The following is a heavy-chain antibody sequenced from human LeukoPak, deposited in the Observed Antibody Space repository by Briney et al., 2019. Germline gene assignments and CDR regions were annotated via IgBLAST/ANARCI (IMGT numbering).Heavy chain of an antibody. J-gene: IGHJ3*02. D-gene: IGHD5-12*01. V-gene: IGHV3-23*01. CDR3: AKRGYSLGYDAFDI. CDR1: GFTFSSYA. Sequence: SGGSLRLSCAASGFTFSSYAMTWVRQAPGKGLEWVSAISGSGADTYYADSVKGRFTISRDNSKNTLYLQMNSLRAEDTAVYYCAKRGYSLGYDAFDIWGQGTMVIV. CDR2: ISGSGADT.